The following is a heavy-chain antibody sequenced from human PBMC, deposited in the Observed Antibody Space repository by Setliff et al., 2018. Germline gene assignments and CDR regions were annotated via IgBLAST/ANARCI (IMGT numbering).Heavy chain of an antibody. Sequence: ASVKVSCKASGYIFAGYYMHWVRQTPGQGLEWMGWINPISGGANYAQKFQGRVTLTRDTSTSTAYMELRSLRYDDTAVYYCAILDHNFDYWGQGTLVTVSS. CDR3: AILDHNFDY. J-gene: IGHJ4*02. CDR1: GYIFAGYY. V-gene: IGHV1-2*02. CDR2: INPISGGA.